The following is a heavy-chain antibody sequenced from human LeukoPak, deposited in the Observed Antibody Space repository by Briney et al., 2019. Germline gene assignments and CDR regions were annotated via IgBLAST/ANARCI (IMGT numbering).Heavy chain of an antibody. D-gene: IGHD3-10*01. V-gene: IGHV3-74*01. CDR1: GFTFSSYW. J-gene: IGHJ6*03. Sequence: GGSLRLSCAASGFTFSSYWMHWVRQAPGKGLVWVSRINSDGSSTSYADSVKGRFTISRDNAKNTLYLQMNSLRAEDTAVYYCAKDCRDTDYYYYYMDVWGKGTTVTVSS. CDR3: AKDCRDTDYYYYYMDV. CDR2: INSDGSST.